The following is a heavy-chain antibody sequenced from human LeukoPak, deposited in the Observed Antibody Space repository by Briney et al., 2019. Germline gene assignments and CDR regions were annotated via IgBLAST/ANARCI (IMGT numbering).Heavy chain of an antibody. Sequence: SETLSLTCTVSGGSISSSSYYWGWIRQPPGTGLEWLGSIYYSGSTYYNPPLKSRVTISVDTSKNQFSLKLSSVTAADTAVYYCARGGEYQLPPFDYWGQGTLVTVSS. CDR2: IYYSGST. V-gene: IGHV4-39*01. CDR3: ARGGEYQLPPFDY. D-gene: IGHD2-2*01. J-gene: IGHJ4*02. CDR1: GGSISSSSYY.